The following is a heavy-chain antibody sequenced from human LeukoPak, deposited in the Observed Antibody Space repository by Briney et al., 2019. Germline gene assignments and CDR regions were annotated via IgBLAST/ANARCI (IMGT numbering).Heavy chain of an antibody. J-gene: IGHJ4*02. CDR3: ARRYYGWSSLDY. Sequence: SETLSLTCTVSGGSLSISSYYWGWTRQPPGKGQEWIGSIYYSGSIHNYPSLKSRVTISVNTSKNQFSLKLRSVTAADTALYYCARRYYGWSSLDYWGQGTLVTVSS. CDR2: IYYSGSI. V-gene: IGHV4-39*01. D-gene: IGHD3-10*01. CDR1: GGSLSISSYY.